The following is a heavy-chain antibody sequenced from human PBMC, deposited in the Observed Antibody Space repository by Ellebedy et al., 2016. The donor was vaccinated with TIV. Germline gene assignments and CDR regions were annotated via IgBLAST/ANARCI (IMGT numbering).Heavy chain of an antibody. CDR3: ARGSAAFCFDY. Sequence: PGGSLRLSCAASGFTVSSNYMSWVRQAPGKGLEWVSVIYSGGSTYYADSVKGRFTISRDNSKNTLYLQMNSLRAEDTAVYYCARGSAAFCFDYWGQGTLVTVSS. V-gene: IGHV3-53*01. J-gene: IGHJ4*02. CDR2: IYSGGST. CDR1: GFTVSSNY. D-gene: IGHD6-13*01.